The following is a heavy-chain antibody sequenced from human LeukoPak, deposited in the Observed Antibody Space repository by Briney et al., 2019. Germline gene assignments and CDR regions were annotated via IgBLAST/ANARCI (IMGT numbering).Heavy chain of an antibody. CDR3: ARAYSSSWYDY. V-gene: IGHV3-74*01. Sequence: GGSLRLSCAASGFTFTSYWMHWVRQAPGKGLVWVSRINSDGSRTSYADSVKGRFTIFRDNAKNTLYLQMNSLRADDTAVYHCARAYSSSWYDYWGQGTLVTVSS. J-gene: IGHJ4*02. CDR1: GFTFTSYW. CDR2: INSDGSRT. D-gene: IGHD6-13*01.